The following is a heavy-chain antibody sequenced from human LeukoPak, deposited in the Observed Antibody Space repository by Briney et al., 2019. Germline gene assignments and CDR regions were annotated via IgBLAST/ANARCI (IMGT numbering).Heavy chain of an antibody. Sequence: SVKVSCKASGGTFSSYAISWVRQAPGQGLEWMGGIIPIFGTANYAQKFQGRVTITADESTSTAYMELSSLRSEDTAVYYSARAPPVWGIAAAGTYFDYWGQGTLVTVSS. CDR3: ARAPPVWGIAAAGTYFDY. CDR1: GGTFSSYA. J-gene: IGHJ4*02. CDR2: IIPIFGTA. D-gene: IGHD6-13*01. V-gene: IGHV1-69*01.